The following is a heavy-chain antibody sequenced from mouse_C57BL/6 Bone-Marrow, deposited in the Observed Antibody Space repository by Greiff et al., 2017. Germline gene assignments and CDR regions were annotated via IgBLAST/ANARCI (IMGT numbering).Heavy chain of an antibody. CDR3: ARHYGSSPAWFAY. J-gene: IGHJ3*01. V-gene: IGHV5-4*01. CDR1: GFTFSSYA. CDR2: ISDGGSYT. D-gene: IGHD1-1*01. Sequence: DVQLVESGGGLVKPGGSLKLSCAASGFTFSSYAMSWVRQTPEKRLEWVATISDGGSYTYYPDNVKGRFTISRDNAKNNLYLQMSHLKSEDTAMYYCARHYGSSPAWFAYWGQGTLVTVSA.